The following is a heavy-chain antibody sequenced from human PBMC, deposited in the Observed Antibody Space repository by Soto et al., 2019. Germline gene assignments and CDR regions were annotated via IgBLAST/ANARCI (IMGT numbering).Heavy chain of an antibody. CDR2: ITWNNDRI. Sequence: EVQLIESGGGLVQPARSLRLSCAASGFTFEEFDMHWVRQTPGKGLVWVSTITWNNDRIAYADSVMGRVSISRENAKKSLYQQMNRLRPEDTALYYCVKDRGWNYNFDYWGQRTLVTVSS. CDR1: GFTFEEFD. J-gene: IGHJ4*02. CDR3: VKDRGWNYNFDY. D-gene: IGHD1-7*01. V-gene: IGHV3-9*01.